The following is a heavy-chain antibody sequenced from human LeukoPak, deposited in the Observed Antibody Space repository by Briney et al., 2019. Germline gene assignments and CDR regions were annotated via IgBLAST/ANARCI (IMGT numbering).Heavy chain of an antibody. Sequence: GRSLRLSCAASGFTFDDYAMHWVRQAPGKGLEWVSGISWNSGSIGYADSVKGRFTISRDNAKNSLYLQMNSLRAEDTALYYCAKDNGGVVYYYMDVWGKGTTVTVSS. CDR3: AKDNGGVVYYYMDV. CDR2: ISWNSGSI. CDR1: GFTFDDYA. J-gene: IGHJ6*03. D-gene: IGHD2-15*01. V-gene: IGHV3-9*01.